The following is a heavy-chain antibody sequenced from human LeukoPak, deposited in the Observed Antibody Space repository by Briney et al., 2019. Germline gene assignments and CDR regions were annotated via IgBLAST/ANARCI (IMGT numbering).Heavy chain of an antibody. Sequence: ASVKVSCKASGYTFTGYYMHWVRQAPGQGLEWMGWINPNSGGTNYAQKLQGRVTMTTDTSTSTAYMEPRSLRSDDTAVYYCARDPLVYCSSTSCYPIGDDAFDIWGQGKMVTVSS. CDR2: INPNSGGT. D-gene: IGHD2-2*01. V-gene: IGHV1-2*02. J-gene: IGHJ3*02. CDR1: GYTFTGYY. CDR3: ARDPLVYCSSTSCYPIGDDAFDI.